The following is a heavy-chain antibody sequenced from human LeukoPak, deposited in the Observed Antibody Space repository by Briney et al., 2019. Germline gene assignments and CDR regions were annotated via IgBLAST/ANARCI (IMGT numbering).Heavy chain of an antibody. D-gene: IGHD1-1*01. J-gene: IGHJ5*02. CDR1: GGSFSGYY. CDR2: ISHTGLT. CDR3: ARVPDITARPCAT. V-gene: IGHV4-34*01. Sequence: SETLSLTCAVYGGSFSGYYWTLIRQTPGKGLEWIGEISHTGLTGSNPSLRSRVTIFVDSSKKQFSLRMTSVTAADTGVYYCARVPDITARPCATWGPGTLVTVSS.